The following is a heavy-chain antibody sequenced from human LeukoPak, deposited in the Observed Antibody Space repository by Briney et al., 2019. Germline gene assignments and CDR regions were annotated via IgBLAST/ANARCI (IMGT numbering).Heavy chain of an antibody. CDR1: GGSISSSSHY. V-gene: IGHV4-39*01. CDR2: IFYSGST. D-gene: IGHD6-19*01. CDR3: ARQNGRSGWHPFWY. J-gene: IGHJ4*02. Sequence: SETLSLTCTVSGGSISSSSHYWGWIRQPPGKGLEWIGGIFYSGSTYYNPSLKSRVTISVDTSKNQFSLKLSSVTAADTAVYYCARQNGRSGWHPFWYWGQGTLVTVSS.